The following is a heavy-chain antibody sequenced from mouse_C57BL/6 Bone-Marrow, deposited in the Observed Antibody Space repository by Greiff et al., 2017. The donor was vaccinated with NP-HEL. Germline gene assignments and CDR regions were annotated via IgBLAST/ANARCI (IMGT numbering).Heavy chain of an antibody. CDR3: ASGSSLFAY. Sequence: QVQLQQPGAELVKPGASVKLSCKASGYTFTSYWMQWVKQRPGQGLEWIGEIDPSDSYTNYNQKFKGKATLTVDTSSSTAYMQLSSLISEDSAVYYCASGSSLFAYWGQGTLVTVSA. J-gene: IGHJ3*01. V-gene: IGHV1-50*01. CDR1: GYTFTSYW. CDR2: IDPSDSYT. D-gene: IGHD1-1*01.